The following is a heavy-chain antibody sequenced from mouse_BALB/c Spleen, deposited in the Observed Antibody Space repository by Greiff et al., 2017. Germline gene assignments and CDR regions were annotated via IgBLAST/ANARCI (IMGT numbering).Heavy chain of an antibody. CDR2: ISSGGSYT. V-gene: IGHV5-9-4*01. J-gene: IGHJ4*01. CDR3: AVRGYAMDY. D-gene: IGHD1-1*01. CDR1: GFTFSSYA. Sequence: EVQGVESGGGLVKPGGSLKLSCAASGFTFSSYAMSWVRQSPEKRLEWVAEISSGGSYTYYPDTVTGRFTISRDNAKNTLYLEMSSLRSEDTAMYYCAVRGYAMDYWGQGTSVTVSS.